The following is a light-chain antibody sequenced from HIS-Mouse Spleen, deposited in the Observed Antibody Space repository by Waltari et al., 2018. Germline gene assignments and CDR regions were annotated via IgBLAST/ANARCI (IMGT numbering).Light chain of an antibody. CDR2: EGS. Sequence: QSALTQPASVSGSPGQSITISCTGTSSDVGSYNLVSWYQQHPGKAPKLMIYEGSKRPSGVSNRLSGSKSGNTASLTISGLQAEDEADYYCCSYAGSSTFELFGGGTKLTVL. CDR3: CSYAGSSTFEL. CDR1: SSDVGSYNL. V-gene: IGLV2-23*03. J-gene: IGLJ2*01.